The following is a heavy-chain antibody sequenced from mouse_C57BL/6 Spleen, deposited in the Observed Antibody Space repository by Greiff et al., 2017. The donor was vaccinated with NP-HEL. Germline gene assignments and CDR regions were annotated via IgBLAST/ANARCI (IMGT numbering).Heavy chain of an antibody. CDR1: GFNIKDDY. V-gene: IGHV14-4*01. Sequence: EVQLQQSGAELVRPGASVKLSCTASGFNIKDDYMHWVKQRPEQGLEWIGWIDPENGDTEYASKFQGKATITADTSSNKAYLQLSSLTSEDTAVYYCIITTVVADYWGQGTTLTVSS. CDR3: IITTVVADY. CDR2: IDPENGDT. J-gene: IGHJ2*01. D-gene: IGHD1-1*01.